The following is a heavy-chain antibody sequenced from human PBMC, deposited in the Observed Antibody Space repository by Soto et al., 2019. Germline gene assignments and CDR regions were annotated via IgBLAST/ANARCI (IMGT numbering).Heavy chain of an antibody. D-gene: IGHD2-21*02. Sequence: ASVKVSCKASGYTFTSYAMHWVRQAPGQRLEWMGWINAGNGNTKYSQKLQGRVNITREKSASTAYMELSSLRSEDTAVYYCARSIVVVTALDYWGQGTLVTVSS. CDR2: INAGNGNT. J-gene: IGHJ4*02. V-gene: IGHV1-3*01. CDR1: GYTFTSYA. CDR3: ARSIVVVTALDY.